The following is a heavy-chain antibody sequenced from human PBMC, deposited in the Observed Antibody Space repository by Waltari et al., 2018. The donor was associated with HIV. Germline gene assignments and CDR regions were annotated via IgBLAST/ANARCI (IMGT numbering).Heavy chain of an antibody. Sequence: EVQLVESGGGSVQPGGSLRLTCVVSGFRLSDDWMHWVRQVPGKGLVGVSSSKSDANSATYAGSVKGRFTISSDNAKNTLYLQMNSLRDEDTAVYYCARSDYFHNWGQGTLVTVSS. V-gene: IGHV3-74*01. CDR3: ARSDYFHN. CDR2: SKSDANSA. CDR1: GFRLSDDW. J-gene: IGHJ4*02. D-gene: IGHD3-9*01.